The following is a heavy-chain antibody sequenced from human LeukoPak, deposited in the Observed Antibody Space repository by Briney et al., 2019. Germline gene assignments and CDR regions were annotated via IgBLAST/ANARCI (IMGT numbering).Heavy chain of an antibody. J-gene: IGHJ4*02. Sequence: SQTLSLTCTVSGGSISSGDYYWSWIRQPPGEGLEWIGYIYYSGSTYYNPSLKSRVTISVDTSKNQFSLKLSSVTAADTAVYYCARDLLNEGNHLDYWGQGTLVTVSS. V-gene: IGHV4-30-4*01. CDR3: ARDLLNEGNHLDY. D-gene: IGHD4-23*01. CDR1: GGSISSGDYY. CDR2: IYYSGST.